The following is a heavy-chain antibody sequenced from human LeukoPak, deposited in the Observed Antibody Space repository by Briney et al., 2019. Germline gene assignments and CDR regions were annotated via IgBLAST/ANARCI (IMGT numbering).Heavy chain of an antibody. Sequence: GGSLRLSCAASGFTFSSYAMSWVRQAPGEGLEWVSTISGGGAYTYYADSVKGRFTISRDNSQNTPSPQMNSLRAADTAVYSCAKYFASGSYYKLPHWGQGTLVTVSS. CDR1: GFTFSSYA. J-gene: IGHJ1*01. CDR3: AKYFASGSYYKLPH. CDR2: ISGGGAYT. V-gene: IGHV3-23*01. D-gene: IGHD3-10*01.